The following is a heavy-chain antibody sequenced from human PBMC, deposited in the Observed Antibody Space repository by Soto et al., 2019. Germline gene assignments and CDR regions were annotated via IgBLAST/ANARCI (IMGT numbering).Heavy chain of an antibody. CDR1: GYTFTSYG. CDR3: ARDIRHPARPWVGYYYMDV. CDR2: ISAYNGNT. J-gene: IGHJ6*03. V-gene: IGHV1-18*01. D-gene: IGHD6-6*01. Sequence: ASVKVSCKASGYTFTSYGISWVRQAPGQGLEWMGWISAYNGNTNYAQKLQGRVTMTTDTSTSTAYMELRSLRSDDTAVYYCARDIRHPARPWVGYYYMDVWGKGTTVTVSS.